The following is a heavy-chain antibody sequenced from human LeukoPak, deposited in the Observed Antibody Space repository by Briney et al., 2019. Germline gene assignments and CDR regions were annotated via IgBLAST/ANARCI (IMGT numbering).Heavy chain of an antibody. CDR3: ARSSKGYSGSYFFDP. CDR1: GGSISSYY. J-gene: IGHJ5*02. D-gene: IGHD1-26*01. V-gene: IGHV4-4*07. Sequence: PSETLSLTCTVSGGSISSYYWSWIRQPAGKGLEWIGRIYTSGSTNYNPSLKSRVTISVDTSKNQFSLKLSSVTAADTAVYYCARSSKGYSGSYFFDPWGQGTLVTVSS. CDR2: IYTSGST.